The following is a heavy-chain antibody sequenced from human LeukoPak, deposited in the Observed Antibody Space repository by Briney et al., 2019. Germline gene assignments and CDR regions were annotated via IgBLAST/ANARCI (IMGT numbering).Heavy chain of an antibody. CDR2: INPNTAGT. CDR3: ATSAGDYRAGHYCYMGV. V-gene: IGHV1-2*02. D-gene: IGHD4-11*01. J-gene: IGHJ6*03. Sequence: ASVKVSCKASGYTFTGYYFHWVRQAPGQGLEWMGWINPNTAGTNYAQKFMGGVTLTWDTSISTAHMELNRLTSDDTAVYYCATSAGDYRAGHYCYMGVWGKGTSVTVSS. CDR1: GYTFTGYY.